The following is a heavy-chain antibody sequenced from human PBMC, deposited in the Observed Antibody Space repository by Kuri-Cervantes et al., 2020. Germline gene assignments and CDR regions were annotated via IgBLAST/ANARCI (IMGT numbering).Heavy chain of an antibody. Sequence: SETLYLTCTVSGGSISSDYWSWIRQPAGKGLEWIGRIYFSGSTNYNPSLKSRVTISVDKSKNQFSLKLSSVTAADTAVYYCARPYFDSSGSQYFQHWGQGTLVTVSS. CDR2: IYFSGST. CDR1: GGSISSDY. D-gene: IGHD3-22*01. J-gene: IGHJ1*01. CDR3: ARPYFDSSGSQYFQH. V-gene: IGHV4-4*07.